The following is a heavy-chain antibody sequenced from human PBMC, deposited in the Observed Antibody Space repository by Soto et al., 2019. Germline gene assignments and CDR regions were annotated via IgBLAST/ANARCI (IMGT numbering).Heavy chain of an antibody. CDR2: IIPIFGTA. V-gene: IGHV1-69*13. Sequence: SVKVSCKASGGTFSSYAISWVRQAPGQGLEWMGGIIPIFGTANYAQKFQGRVTITADESTSTAYMELSSLRSEDTAVYYCARGPDYYGSGRGGRFDYWGQETLVTVSS. D-gene: IGHD3-10*01. CDR1: GGTFSSYA. CDR3: ARGPDYYGSGRGGRFDY. J-gene: IGHJ4*02.